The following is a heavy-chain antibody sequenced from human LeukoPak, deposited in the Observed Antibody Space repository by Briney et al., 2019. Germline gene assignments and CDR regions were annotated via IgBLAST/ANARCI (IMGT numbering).Heavy chain of an antibody. V-gene: IGHV1-18*01. CDR2: ISAYNDNT. CDR3: ARDLPFYDILTGYIDY. J-gene: IGHJ4*02. CDR1: GYIFTTYG. D-gene: IGHD3-9*01. Sequence: ASVKVSCKASGYIFTTYGISWVRQAPGQGLEWMGWISAYNDNTNYAQKFQGRVTMTTDTSTSTAYMELRSLKSDDTAVYFCARDLPFYDILTGYIDYWGQGTLVTVSS.